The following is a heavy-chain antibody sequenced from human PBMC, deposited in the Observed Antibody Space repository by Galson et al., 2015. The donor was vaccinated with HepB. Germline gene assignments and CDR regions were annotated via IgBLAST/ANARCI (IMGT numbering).Heavy chain of an antibody. D-gene: IGHD3-10*01. Sequence: QSGAEVKRPGESLRISCKGSGYSFTSYWISWVRQMPGKGLEWMGRIDPSDSYTNYSPSFQGHVTISADKSISTAYLQWSSLKASDTAMYYCARHRSDYYGSGSFSWAFDIWGQGTMVTVSS. CDR1: GYSFTSYW. V-gene: IGHV5-10-1*01. CDR2: IDPSDSYT. CDR3: ARHRSDYYGSGSFSWAFDI. J-gene: IGHJ3*02.